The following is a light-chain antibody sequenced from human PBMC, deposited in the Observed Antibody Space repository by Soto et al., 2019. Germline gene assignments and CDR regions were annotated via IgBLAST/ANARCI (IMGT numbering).Light chain of an antibody. CDR3: QQYGSSPFT. J-gene: IGKJ3*01. Sequence: EIVLTQSPGTLSLSPGERATLSCRTSQIVSTSYLAWYQQKPGQAPRLLISGASSRATGIPDRFSGGGSGTDFTLTISRLEPEDFAVYYCQQYGSSPFTFGPGTKVDLK. CDR2: GAS. CDR1: QIVSTSY. V-gene: IGKV3-20*01.